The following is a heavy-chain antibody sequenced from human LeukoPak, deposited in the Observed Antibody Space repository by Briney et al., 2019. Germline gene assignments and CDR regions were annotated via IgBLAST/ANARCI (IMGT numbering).Heavy chain of an antibody. CDR2: INHSGST. Sequence: SETLSLTCAVYGGSFSGYYWSWIRPPPGKGLAWIGAINHSGSTNYNPSLKSRVTISVDTSKNQFSLKLSSVTAADTAVYYCARLGAGSGSYYNSIYYYYMDVWGKGTTVTISS. CDR1: GGSFSGYY. J-gene: IGHJ6*03. D-gene: IGHD3-10*01. V-gene: IGHV4-34*01. CDR3: ARLGAGSGSYYNSIYYYYMDV.